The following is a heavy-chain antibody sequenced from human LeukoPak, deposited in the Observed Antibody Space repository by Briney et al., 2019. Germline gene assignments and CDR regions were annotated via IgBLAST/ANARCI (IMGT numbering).Heavy chain of an antibody. D-gene: IGHD5-12*01. J-gene: IGHJ4*02. CDR1: GYSFSNYW. Sequence: GESLKISCKTSGYSFSNYWIARVHQMPGKGLEWMGIIYPGDSDIRYSPSFQGHVTISADKSISTAYLQWSSLEASDAATYYCAKTGYTGYGIDYWGQGTLVTVSS. V-gene: IGHV5-51*07. CDR3: AKTGYTGYGIDY. CDR2: IYPGDSDI.